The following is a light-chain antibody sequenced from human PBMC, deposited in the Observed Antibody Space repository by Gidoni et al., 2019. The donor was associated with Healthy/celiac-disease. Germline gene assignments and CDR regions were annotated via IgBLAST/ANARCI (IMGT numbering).Light chain of an antibody. CDR3: QQYYSTPQA. V-gene: IGKV1-NL1*01. CDR2: AAS. J-gene: IGKJ1*01. Sequence: DIQMTHSPSSLSASVGDIVTISWRASQGISNSLAWYQQKPGKAPKLLLYAASRLESGVPSRFSGSGSGTDYTLTISSLQPEDFATYYCQQYYSTPQAFXQXTKVXIK. CDR1: QGISNS.